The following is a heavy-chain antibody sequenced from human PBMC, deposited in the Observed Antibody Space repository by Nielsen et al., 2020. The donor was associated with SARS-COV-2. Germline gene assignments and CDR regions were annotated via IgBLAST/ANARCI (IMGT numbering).Heavy chain of an antibody. CDR1: GFTVSSNY. D-gene: IGHD5-12*01. CDR3: TRVNPISGSWFDAFDI. J-gene: IGHJ3*02. CDR2: IRSKANTYAT. Sequence: GGSLRLSCAASGFTVSSNYMSWVRQASGKGLEWIGRIRSKANTYATGYAASVKGRFTISRDDSKNTAYLQMNSLKTEDTAVYYCTRVNPISGSWFDAFDIWGQGTMVTVSS. V-gene: IGHV3-73*01.